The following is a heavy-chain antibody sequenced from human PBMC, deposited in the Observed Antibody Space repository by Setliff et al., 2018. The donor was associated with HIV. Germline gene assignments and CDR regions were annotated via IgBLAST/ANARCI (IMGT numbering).Heavy chain of an antibody. CDR1: GYSFSGYY. J-gene: IGHJ4*02. V-gene: IGHV1-2*02. D-gene: IGHD5-18*01. Sequence: ASVKVSCKASGYSFSGYYMHWVRQAPGQGLEWMGWINPNSGGTNFAQKFHGRVTMTRDTSITTAYMELSSLRSDDTAIYYCARFAGGYFYIDFWGPGTLVTVS. CDR2: INPNSGGT. CDR3: ARFAGGYFYIDF.